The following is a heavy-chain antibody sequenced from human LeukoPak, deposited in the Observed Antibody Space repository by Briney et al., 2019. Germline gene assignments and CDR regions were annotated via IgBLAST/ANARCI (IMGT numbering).Heavy chain of an antibody. J-gene: IGHJ4*02. CDR1: GGSFSGYY. CDR3: ARGYSGSFFDY. V-gene: IGHV4-34*01. D-gene: IGHD1-26*01. CDR2: INHSGST. Sequence: SETLSLTRAVYGGSFSGYYWSWIRQPPGKGLEWIGEINHSGSTNYNPSLKSRVTISVDTSKNQFSLKLSSVTAADTAVYYCARGYSGSFFDYWGQGTLVTVSS.